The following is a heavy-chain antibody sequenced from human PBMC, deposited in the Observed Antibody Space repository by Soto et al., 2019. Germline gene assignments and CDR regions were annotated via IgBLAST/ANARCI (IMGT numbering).Heavy chain of an antibody. Sequence: PSQTLSLTCAISGDSVSSNSAAWNWIRQSPSRGLEWLGRTYYRSKWYNDYAVSVKSRITINPDASKNQFSLQLNSVTPEDTAVYYCARDRPYSSGRRVNNWFDPWGQGTLVTVSS. V-gene: IGHV6-1*01. CDR3: ARDRPYSSGRRVNNWFDP. CDR1: GDSVSSNSAA. D-gene: IGHD6-19*01. J-gene: IGHJ5*02. CDR2: TYYRSKWYN.